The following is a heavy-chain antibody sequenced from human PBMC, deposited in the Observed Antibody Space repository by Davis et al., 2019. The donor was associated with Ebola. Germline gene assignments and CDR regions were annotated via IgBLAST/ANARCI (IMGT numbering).Heavy chain of an antibody. D-gene: IGHD5-24*01. CDR3: ARRGDGYNWVYYFDY. V-gene: IGHV4-34*01. Sequence: MPGGSLRLSCAVYGGSFSGYYWSWIRQPPGKGLEWIGYIYHSGSTYYNPSLKSRVTISVDTSKNQFSLKLSSVTAADTAMYYCARRGDGYNWVYYFDYWGQGTLVTVSS. J-gene: IGHJ4*02. CDR2: IYHSGST. CDR1: GGSFSGYY.